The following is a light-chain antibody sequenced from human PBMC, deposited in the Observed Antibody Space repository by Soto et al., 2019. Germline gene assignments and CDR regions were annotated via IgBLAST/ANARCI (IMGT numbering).Light chain of an antibody. Sequence: QSVLTQPASVSGSPGQSISISCTGTSSDVGAYNYISWYQQHPGKAPKLIIYDVSNRASGVSSRFSGSKSGNTASLTISGLQAEDGADYYCSAYTSTSPYVFVTGTKVTVL. CDR3: SAYTSTSPYV. J-gene: IGLJ1*01. CDR2: DVS. V-gene: IGLV2-14*03. CDR1: SSDVGAYNY.